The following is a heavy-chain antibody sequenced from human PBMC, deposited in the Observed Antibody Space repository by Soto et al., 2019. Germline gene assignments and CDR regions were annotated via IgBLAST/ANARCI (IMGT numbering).Heavy chain of an antibody. Sequence: GGSLRLSCAASGFTFSRYWMSWVRQAPGKGLEWVANIKQDGSEESYVDSVRGRFTVSRDNAKNSLYLQMNSLRAEDTAVYYCVRDVIGFWSGYYTGCFDYWGQGFLVTVSS. CDR1: GFTFSRYW. D-gene: IGHD3-3*01. J-gene: IGHJ4*01. CDR3: VRDVIGFWSGYYTGCFDY. CDR2: IKQDGSEE. V-gene: IGHV3-7*01.